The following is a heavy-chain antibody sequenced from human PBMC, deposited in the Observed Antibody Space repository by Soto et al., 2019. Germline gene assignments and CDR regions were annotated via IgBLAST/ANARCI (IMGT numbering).Heavy chain of an antibody. CDR1: GYIFIHYY. Sequence: QVQLVQSGAEVKKPGASVKVSCKASGYIFIHYYIHWVRQAPGQGLEWMAINNPNGGSTNYEQKFQGSVTVTRDTSTSTVSMALNSLGSDDTAVYFCARSLLQGDFWGHGTLVTVSS. J-gene: IGHJ4*01. D-gene: IGHD2-21*01. V-gene: IGHV1-46*01. CDR3: ARSLLQGDF. CDR2: NNPNGGST.